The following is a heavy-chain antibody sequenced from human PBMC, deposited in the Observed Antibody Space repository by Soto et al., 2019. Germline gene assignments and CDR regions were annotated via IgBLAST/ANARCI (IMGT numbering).Heavy chain of an antibody. J-gene: IGHJ4*02. CDR3: TREIPYFDS. V-gene: IGHV3-49*02. Sequence: SLRLSCATSGFTFTYFSISWVRQAPGRGLEWVGFIRSKDYGGTPEYAASVQGRFAISRDDSTGIAYLQMNSLKNEGTAVYYCTREIPYFDSWGQGTLVTVSS. CDR2: IRSKDYGGTP. CDR1: GFTFTYFS.